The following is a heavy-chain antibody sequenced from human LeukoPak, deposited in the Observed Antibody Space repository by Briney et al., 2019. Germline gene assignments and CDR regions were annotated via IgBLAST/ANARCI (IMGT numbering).Heavy chain of an antibody. J-gene: IGHJ4*02. CDR2: ISWNSGSI. D-gene: IGHD6-19*01. CDR1: GFTFDDYA. V-gene: IGHV3-9*03. CDR3: AKSHSSGWYEVGTAIDY. Sequence: PGGSLRLSCAASGFTFDDYAMHGVRQAPGKGLEWVSGISWNSGSIGYADSVKGRFTISRDNAKNSLYLQMNSLRAEDMALYYCAKSHSSGWYEVGTAIDYWGQGTLVTVSS.